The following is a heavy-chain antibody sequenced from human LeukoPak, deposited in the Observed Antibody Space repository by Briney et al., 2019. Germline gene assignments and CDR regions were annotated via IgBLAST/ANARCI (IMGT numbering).Heavy chain of an antibody. D-gene: IGHD6-19*01. CDR1: GFTFSSYG. V-gene: IGHV3-30*02. Sequence: PGGSLRLSCAASGFTFSSYGMHWVRQAPGKGLEWVAFIRYDGSNKYYADSVKGRFTISRDNSKNTLYLQMNSLRAEDTAVYYCARAPHRIAVAGRWGYYYYMDVWGKGTTVTISS. CDR3: ARAPHRIAVAGRWGYYYYMDV. CDR2: IRYDGSNK. J-gene: IGHJ6*03.